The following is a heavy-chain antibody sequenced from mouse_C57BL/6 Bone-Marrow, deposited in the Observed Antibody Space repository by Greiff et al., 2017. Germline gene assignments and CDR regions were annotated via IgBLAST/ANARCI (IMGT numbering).Heavy chain of an antibody. CDR1: GFTFSSYG. V-gene: IGHV5-6*02. D-gene: IGHD4-1*01. CDR2: ISTGGSYT. Sequence: DVKLVESGGDLVKPGGSLKLSCAASGFTFSSYGMSWVRQTPDKRLEWVATISTGGSYTYYPDSVKGRFTSSRDNATNTLYLQMSSLKSEDTAMYDCGRNWAFAYWGQGTLVTVSA. J-gene: IGHJ3*01. CDR3: GRNWAFAY.